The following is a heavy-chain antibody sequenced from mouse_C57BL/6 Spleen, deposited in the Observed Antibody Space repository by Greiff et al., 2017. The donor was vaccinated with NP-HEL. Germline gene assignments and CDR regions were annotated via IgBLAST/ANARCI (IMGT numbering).Heavy chain of an antibody. D-gene: IGHD2-5*01. CDR1: GYSITSDY. CDR3: ARGRYSNYGAMDY. J-gene: IGHJ4*01. CDR2: ISYSGST. V-gene: IGHV3-8*01. Sequence: EVHLVESGPGLAKPSQTLSLTCSVTGYSITSDYWNWIRKFPGNKLEYMGYISYSGSTYYNPSLKSRISITRDTSKNQYYLQLNAVTTEDTATYYCARGRYSNYGAMDYWGQGTSVTVSS.